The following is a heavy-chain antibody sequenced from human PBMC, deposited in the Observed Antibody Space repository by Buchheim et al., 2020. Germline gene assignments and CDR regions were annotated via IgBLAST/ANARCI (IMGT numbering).Heavy chain of an antibody. D-gene: IGHD4-11*01. CDR1: GGSINRGGYY. V-gene: IGHV4-31*03. Sequence: QMQLQESGPGLVKPLQTLSLTCTVSGGSINRGGYYWSWIRQHSVRGLEWIGYIYYTGATYYSTSLKSRVSISVDMSKNQFSLTVNSVTAADTAVYFCARDGYNNFGEYFAMDVWGQGT. CDR3: ARDGYNNFGEYFAMDV. CDR2: IYYTGAT. J-gene: IGHJ6*02.